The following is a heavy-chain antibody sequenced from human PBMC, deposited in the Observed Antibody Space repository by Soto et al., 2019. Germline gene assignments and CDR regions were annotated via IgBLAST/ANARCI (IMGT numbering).Heavy chain of an antibody. V-gene: IGHV3-33*01. CDR1: RFTFSSYG. D-gene: IGHD3-22*01. CDR3: ARDRGYYYDSSGSQYFDY. Sequence: QVQLVESGGSVVQPGRSLRLSCAASRFTFSSYGMHWVRQAPGKGLEWVAVIWYDGSNKYYADSVKGRFTISRDNSKNTLYLQMNSLRAEDTAVYYCARDRGYYYDSSGSQYFDYWGQGTLVTVSS. CDR2: IWYDGSNK. J-gene: IGHJ4*02.